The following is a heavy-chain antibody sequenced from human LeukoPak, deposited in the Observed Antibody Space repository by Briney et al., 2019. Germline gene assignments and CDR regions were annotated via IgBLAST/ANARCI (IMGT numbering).Heavy chain of an antibody. Sequence: ASVKVSCEVSGYTFTDYYMHWVQQAPGKGLEWMGLVDPEAGETVYAEKFQGRVTITADTSTDTAYMELSSLRSEDTAVYHCATYYGSGSYARYFFDYWGQGTLVTVSS. CDR2: VDPEAGET. V-gene: IGHV1-69-2*01. CDR1: GYTFTDYY. J-gene: IGHJ4*02. CDR3: ATYYGSGSYARYFFDY. D-gene: IGHD3-10*01.